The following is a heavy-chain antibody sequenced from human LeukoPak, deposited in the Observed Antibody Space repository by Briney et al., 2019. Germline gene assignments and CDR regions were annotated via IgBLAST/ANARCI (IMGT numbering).Heavy chain of an antibody. CDR2: IYYSGST. CDR3: VRHPRGGPYFDY. CDR1: GGSISSSNY. D-gene: IGHD3-16*01. Sequence: PSGTLSLTCAVSGGSISSSNYWSWVRQPPGKGLEWIGYIYYSGSTTYNPSLKSRVTISVDTSKNQFSLKLTSVTAADTGVYYCVRHPRGGPYFDYWGQGTLVTVSS. V-gene: IGHV4-61*01. J-gene: IGHJ4*02.